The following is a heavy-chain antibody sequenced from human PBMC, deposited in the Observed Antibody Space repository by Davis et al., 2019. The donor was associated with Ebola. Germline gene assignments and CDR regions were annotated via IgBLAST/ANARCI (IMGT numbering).Heavy chain of an antibody. CDR2: IYYSGTT. Sequence: SETLSLTCTVSGGSVSSTSYYWGWIRQPPGKGLEWMGSIYYSGTTYDNPSLKSRVTVSIDTSKKQISLNLTSVTAADTAVYYCARGQSGSDYSLWQYWGQGTLVTVSS. CDR3: ARGQSGSDYSLWQY. J-gene: IGHJ4*02. CDR1: GGSVSSTSYY. D-gene: IGHD3-10*01. V-gene: IGHV4-39*07.